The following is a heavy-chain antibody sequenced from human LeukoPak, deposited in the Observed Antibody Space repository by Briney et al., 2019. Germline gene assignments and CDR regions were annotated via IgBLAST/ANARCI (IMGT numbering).Heavy chain of an antibody. CDR2: ISNSGSRI. CDR1: GFTFSSYE. J-gene: IGHJ4*02. CDR3: ARDGRCGGDCYAS. D-gene: IGHD2-21*02. V-gene: IGHV3-48*03. Sequence: SGGSLRLSCAASGFTFSSYEMNWVRQAPGKGLEWVSYISNSGSRIYYADSVKGRLTISRDNAKNSLHLQMNSLRAEDTAVYYCARDGRCGGDCYASWGQGTLVTVSS.